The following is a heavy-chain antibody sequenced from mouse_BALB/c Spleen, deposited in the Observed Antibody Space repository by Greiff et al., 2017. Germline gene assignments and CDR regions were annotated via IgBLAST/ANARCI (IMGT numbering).Heavy chain of an antibody. CDR1: GFSLTSYG. D-gene: IGHD1-1*01. V-gene: IGHV2-9*02. CDR3: ARGPFITTVAYYYAMDY. Sequence: VQLVESGPGLVAPSQSLSITCTVSGFSLTSYGVHWVRQPPGKGLEWLGVIWAGGSTNYNSALMSRLSISKDNSKSQVFLKMNSLQTDDTAMYYCARGPFITTVAYYYAMDYWGQGTSVTVSS. CDR2: IWAGGST. J-gene: IGHJ4*01.